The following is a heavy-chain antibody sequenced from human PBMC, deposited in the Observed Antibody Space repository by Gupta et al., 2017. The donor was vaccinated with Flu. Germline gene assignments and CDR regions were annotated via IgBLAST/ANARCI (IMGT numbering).Heavy chain of an antibody. D-gene: IGHD2-15*01. CDR1: GYSFPNYW. V-gene: IGHV5-51*01. Sequence: EVQLVQSGPEVKKPGESLKISCKGLGYSFPNYWIGWVRQMPGKALEWVGIVYPIESRTLYAPSFQGRVTISADKSISTIYLQWTSLRPSDSGTYYCAKRVYCGYTDCYSVADAWIDPCGQGTLVTVSS. CDR2: VYPIESRT. CDR3: AKRVYCGYTDCYSVADAWIDP. J-gene: IGHJ5*02.